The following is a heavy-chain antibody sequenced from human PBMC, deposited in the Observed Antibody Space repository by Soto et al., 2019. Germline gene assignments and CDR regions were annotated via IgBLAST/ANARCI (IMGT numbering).Heavy chain of an antibody. CDR1: GYTFTSYG. V-gene: IGHV1-18*01. D-gene: IGHD6-19*01. CDR3: ARDLIVPSSGPPSHFDN. CDR2: ISTYNGDT. J-gene: IGHJ4*02. Sequence: QVQLVQSGAEVKKPGASVKVSCKASGYTFTSYGISWVRQAPGQGLEWMGWISTYNGDTNYVQRLQGRVTMTTDTPTITDYMELRSLGSDDTAVYDLARDLIVPSSGPPSHFDNWGQGTLVTGSS.